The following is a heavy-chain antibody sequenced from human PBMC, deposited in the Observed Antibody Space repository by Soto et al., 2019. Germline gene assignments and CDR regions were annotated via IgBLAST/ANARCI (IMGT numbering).Heavy chain of an antibody. J-gene: IGHJ4*02. Sequence: QVQLVQSGAEVKKPGASVKVSCKASGYTFSSYFISWVRQAPGQGLEWMGWISAYNGNTNYAQNLQGRVTMTTNPSTIKAYVSLRSIRAADSALYFCASILPRVECGGQGTLVTVSS. CDR1: GYTFSSYF. CDR2: ISAYNGNT. CDR3: ASILPRVEC. D-gene: IGHD2-2*01. V-gene: IGHV1-18*01.